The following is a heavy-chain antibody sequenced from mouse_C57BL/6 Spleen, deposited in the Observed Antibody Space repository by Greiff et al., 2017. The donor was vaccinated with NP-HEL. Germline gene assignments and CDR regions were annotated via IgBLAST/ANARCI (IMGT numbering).Heavy chain of an antibody. CDR2: IDPEDGDT. V-gene: IGHV14-1*01. CDR1: GFNIKDYY. CDR3: TTTRGSYYFDY. D-gene: IGHD3-1*01. J-gene: IGHJ2*01. Sequence: VQLKQSGAELVRPGASVKLSCTASGFNIKDYYMHWVKQRPEQGLEWIGRIDPEDGDTEYAPKFQGKATMTADTSSNTAYLQLSSLTSEDTAGDYCTTTRGSYYFDYGGQGTTLTVSS.